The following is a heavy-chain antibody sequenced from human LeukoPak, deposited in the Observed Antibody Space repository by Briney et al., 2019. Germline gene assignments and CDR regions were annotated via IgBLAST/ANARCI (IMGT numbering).Heavy chain of an antibody. V-gene: IGHV3-48*04. CDR2: ISSSGSTR. Sequence: GGSLRLSCTVSGFTVSSNSMSWVRQAPGKGLEWVSYISSSGSTRYYADSVKGRFTISRDNAKNSLYLQMNSLRAEDTAVYYCARDGVPVRLVAWFDPWGQGTLVTVSS. CDR3: ARDGVPVRLVAWFDP. J-gene: IGHJ5*02. D-gene: IGHD1-1*01. CDR1: GFTVSSNS.